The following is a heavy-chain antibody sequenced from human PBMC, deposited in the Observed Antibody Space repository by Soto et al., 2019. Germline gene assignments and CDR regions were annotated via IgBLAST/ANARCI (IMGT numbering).Heavy chain of an antibody. CDR2: IIPSFGAA. CDR3: ARLAVAGTVDY. V-gene: IGHV1-69*12. J-gene: IGHJ4*02. CDR1: GSTFSSYT. D-gene: IGHD6-13*01. Sequence: QVQLVQSGAEVKKPGSSVKVSCKASGSTFSSYTISWVRQAPGQGLEWMGGIIPSFGAANYAQRFQARFTITADQSTSTAYMELGSLRSEDTAVYYCARLAVAGTVDYWGQGTLVTVSS.